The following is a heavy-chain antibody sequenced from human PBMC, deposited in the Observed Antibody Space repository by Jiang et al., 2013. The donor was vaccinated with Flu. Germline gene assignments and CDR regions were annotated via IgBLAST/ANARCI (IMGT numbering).Heavy chain of an antibody. CDR3: ARDVGYCSGGSCYSRGADY. V-gene: IGHV3-33*01. CDR1: GFTFSSYG. CDR2: IWYDGSNK. D-gene: IGHD2-15*01. Sequence: QLVESGGGVVQPGRSLRLSCAASGFTFSSYGMHWVRQAPGKGLEWVAVIWYDGSNKYYADSVKGRFTISRDNSKNTLYLQMNSLRAEDTAVYYCARDVGYCSGGSCYSRGADYWGQGTLVTVSS. J-gene: IGHJ4*02.